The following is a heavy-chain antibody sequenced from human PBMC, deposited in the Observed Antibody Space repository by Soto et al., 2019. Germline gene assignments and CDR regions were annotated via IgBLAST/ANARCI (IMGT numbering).Heavy chain of an antibody. Sequence: PGGSLRLSCAASGFTFSSYGMHWVRQAPGKGLEWVAVISYDGSNKYYADSVKGRFTISRDNSKNTLYLQMNSLRAEDTAVYNCAKAGGHCSGGSCYDYWGQGTLVTVSS. D-gene: IGHD2-15*01. CDR2: ISYDGSNK. CDR3: AKAGGHCSGGSCYDY. V-gene: IGHV3-30*18. CDR1: GFTFSSYG. J-gene: IGHJ4*02.